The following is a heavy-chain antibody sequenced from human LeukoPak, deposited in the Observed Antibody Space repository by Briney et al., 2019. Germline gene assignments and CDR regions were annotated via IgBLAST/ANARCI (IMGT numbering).Heavy chain of an antibody. CDR1: GFTVSSNY. CDR2: IYSGGSS. J-gene: IGHJ3*02. Sequence: GGSLRLSCAASGFTVSSNYMSWVRQAPGKGLEWVSVIYSGGSSYYADSVKGRFTISRDNSKNTLYLQMNSLRAEDTAVYYCATVPSTTFYYDSSGYYYEMGGAFDIWGQGTMVTVSS. V-gene: IGHV3-66*02. CDR3: ATVPSTTFYYDSSGYYYEMGGAFDI. D-gene: IGHD3-22*01.